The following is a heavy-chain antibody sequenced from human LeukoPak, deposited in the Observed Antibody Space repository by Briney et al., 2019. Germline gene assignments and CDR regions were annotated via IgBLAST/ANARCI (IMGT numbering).Heavy chain of an antibody. J-gene: IGHJ3*02. CDR3: ASAYYYDSSGYSDAFDI. CDR2: INRSGST. Sequence: PSETLSLTCAVYGGSFSGFSWTWIRQPPGKGLEWIGEINRSGSTNYNPSLKSRVTISGDTSKSQFSLRLSSVTAADTAVYYCASAYYYDSSGYSDAFDIWGQGTMVTVSS. CDR1: GGSFSGFS. D-gene: IGHD3-22*01. V-gene: IGHV4-34*01.